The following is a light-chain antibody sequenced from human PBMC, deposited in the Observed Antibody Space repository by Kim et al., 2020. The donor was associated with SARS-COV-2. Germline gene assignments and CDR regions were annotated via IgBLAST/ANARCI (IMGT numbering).Light chain of an antibody. Sequence: PAFISCRSSQSFVYSDGNIYLKWCHQRPGQSPRRLIYKVSNRDSGVPDRFSGSGSGTDFTLQISRVEAEDVGVYYCMQGTHLPFTFGPGTKVDIK. CDR1: QSFVYSDGNIY. CDR2: KVS. J-gene: IGKJ3*01. V-gene: IGKV2-30*01. CDR3: MQGTHLPFT.